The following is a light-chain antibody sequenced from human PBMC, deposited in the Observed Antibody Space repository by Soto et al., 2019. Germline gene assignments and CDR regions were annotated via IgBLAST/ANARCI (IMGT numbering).Light chain of an antibody. CDR3: HQYNNWPPWT. J-gene: IGKJ1*01. Sequence: EIVMTQSPATLSVSPGERATLSCRASQSIRSNYLAWYQQKPGQAPRLLIYDVSTRATGIPARFSGSGSGTEFTLTISSLQSEDSAVYHCHQYNNWPPWTFGQGTKVDIK. CDR2: DVS. V-gene: IGKV3-15*01. CDR1: QSIRSN.